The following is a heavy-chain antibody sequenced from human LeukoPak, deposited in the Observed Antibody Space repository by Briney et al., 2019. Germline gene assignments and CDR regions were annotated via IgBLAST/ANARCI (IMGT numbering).Heavy chain of an antibody. CDR3: ARVLRLDLDYYGMDV. V-gene: IGHV4-4*02. CDR2: IYHSGST. CDR1: GGSISSSNW. D-gene: IGHD5-12*01. Sequence: EPSETLSLTCAVSGGSISSSNWWSWVRQPPGKGLEWIGEIYHSGSTNYNPSLKSRVTISVDKSKNQFSLKLSSVTAADTAVYYCARVLRLDLDYYGMDVWGQGTTVTVSS. J-gene: IGHJ6*02.